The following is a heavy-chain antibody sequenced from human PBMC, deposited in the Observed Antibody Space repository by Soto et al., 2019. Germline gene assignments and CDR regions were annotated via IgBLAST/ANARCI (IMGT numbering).Heavy chain of an antibody. CDR2: ISAFTGAT. J-gene: IGHJ5*02. D-gene: IGHD6-13*01. V-gene: IGHV1-18*01. Sequence: QIQLVQSGAEVKPPGASVKVSCTASGYTFSHNDFSWMRQAPGQGLEWMGWISAFTGATDYAQNFQGRLTMTTDTSTSTAYMELRSLRSDDTAVYYCAKDRPRLTQQFQDVSWGQGTLVTGSS. CDR3: AKDRPRLTQQFQDVS. CDR1: GYTFSHND.